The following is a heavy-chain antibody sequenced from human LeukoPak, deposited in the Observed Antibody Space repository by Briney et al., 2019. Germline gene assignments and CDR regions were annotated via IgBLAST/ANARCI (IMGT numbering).Heavy chain of an antibody. V-gene: IGHV1-69*05. CDR1: GGTFTSYA. CDR3: ASAYVDIVATIHYYYYMDV. D-gene: IGHD5-12*01. J-gene: IGHJ6*03. Sequence: GASVTVSFKASGGTFTSYAISWGRQAPGQGLGWMGGIIPIFGTANYAQKFQGRVTITTDESTSTAYMELSSLRSEDTAVYYCASAYVDIVATIHYYYYMDVWGKGTTVTVSS. CDR2: IIPIFGTA.